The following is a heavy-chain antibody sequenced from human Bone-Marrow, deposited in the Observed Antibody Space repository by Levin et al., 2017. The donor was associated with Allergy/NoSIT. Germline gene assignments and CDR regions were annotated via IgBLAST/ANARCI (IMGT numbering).Heavy chain of an antibody. J-gene: IGHJ4*02. CDR2: MKPSTGDT. V-gene: IGHV1-8*01. Sequence: ASVKVSCKASGYTFTNYDINWVRQAAGQGLEWMGWMKPSTGDTGFAEKFQGRVTLTRDSSLNTAYMEVSSLTTDDTAVYYCARGRFDLKYWGQGTRVTVSP. CDR3: ARGRFDLKY. D-gene: IGHD3-3*01. CDR1: GYTFTNYD.